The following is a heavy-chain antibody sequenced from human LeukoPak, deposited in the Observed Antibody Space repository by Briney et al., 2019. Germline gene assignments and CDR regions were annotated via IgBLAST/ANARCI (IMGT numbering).Heavy chain of an antibody. CDR2: IYYTGST. V-gene: IGHV4-39*07. CDR1: GGSISSSSNY. Sequence: SETLSLTCTVSGGSISSSSNYWGWIRQPPGKGLEWIGSIYYTGSTYYNPSLKSRVTISVDTSKNQFSLKLSSVTAADTAVYYCARARYDSSGYYQFDPWGQGTLVTVSS. J-gene: IGHJ5*02. D-gene: IGHD3-22*01. CDR3: ARARYDSSGYYQFDP.